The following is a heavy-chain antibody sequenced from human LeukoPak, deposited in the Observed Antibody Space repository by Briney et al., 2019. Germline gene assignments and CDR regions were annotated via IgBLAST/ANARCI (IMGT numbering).Heavy chain of an antibody. V-gene: IGHV4-38-2*01. D-gene: IGHD2-15*01. CDR3: ARLGSTTLKVSDY. J-gene: IGHJ4*02. CDR2: IYHSGST. CDR1: GYSISSGYY. Sequence: PSETLSLTCAVSGYSISSGYYWGWIRQPPGKGLECIGSIYHSGSTYYNPSLKSRVTISVDTSKNQFSLQLSSVTAADTAVYYCARLGSTTLKVSDYWGQGTLVTVSS.